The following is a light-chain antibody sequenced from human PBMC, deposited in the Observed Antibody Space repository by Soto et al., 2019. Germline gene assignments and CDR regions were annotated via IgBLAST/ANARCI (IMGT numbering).Light chain of an antibody. J-gene: IGLJ3*02. CDR2: XXX. Sequence: QSALTQPPSASGSPGQSVTISCTGTSSDVGGYNYVSCYQQHPGKAPKLMXXXXXXXXXXXXXXXXXXKSGNTASLTVSGXXAEXEXXXYCNSYAGSNNWVFGGGTKLTVL. CDR3: NSYAGSNNWV. V-gene: IGLV2-8*01. CDR1: SSDVGGYNY.